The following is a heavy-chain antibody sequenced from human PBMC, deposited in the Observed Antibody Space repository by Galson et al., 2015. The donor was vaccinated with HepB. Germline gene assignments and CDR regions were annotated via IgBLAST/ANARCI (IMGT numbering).Heavy chain of an antibody. CDR1: GFTFTSYS. D-gene: IGHD2-8*01. V-gene: IGHV3-21*01. J-gene: IGHJ3*02. CDR3: TRNLDCTNGLCQGTFDI. Sequence: SLRLSCAASGFTFTSYSMNWVRQAPGKGLEWVSSINSRGNYIYYAGSVKGRFTISRDNAKNSLYLQMNSLRAEDTAVYYCTRNLDCTNGLCQGTFDIWGQGTMVTVSA. CDR2: INSRGNYI.